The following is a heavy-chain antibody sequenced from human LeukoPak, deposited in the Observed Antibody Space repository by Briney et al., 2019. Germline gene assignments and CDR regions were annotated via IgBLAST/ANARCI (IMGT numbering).Heavy chain of an antibody. CDR1: GFIFSDYY. D-gene: IGHD2-21*02. CDR2: ISTRGSFI. Sequence: GGSLRLSCAASGFIFSDYYMSWIRQAPGKGLEWVSYISTRGSFIYYADSVRGRFTISRDNAKNSLYLQMNSLRAEDTAVYYCARAYGTMTRNWFDPWGQGTLVTVSS. V-gene: IGHV3-11*04. CDR3: ARAYGTMTRNWFDP. J-gene: IGHJ5*02.